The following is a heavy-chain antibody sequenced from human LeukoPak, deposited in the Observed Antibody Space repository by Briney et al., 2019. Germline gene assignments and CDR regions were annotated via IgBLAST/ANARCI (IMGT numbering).Heavy chain of an antibody. Sequence: SETLSLTCTVSGGSISSYYWSWIRQPPGKGPEWIGYIYYSGSTNYNPSLKSRVTISVDTSKNQFSLKLSSVTAADTAVYYCARHAPYSSSWYDYWGQGTLVTVSS. D-gene: IGHD6-13*01. V-gene: IGHV4-59*08. CDR1: GGSISSYY. CDR2: IYYSGST. CDR3: ARHAPYSSSWYDY. J-gene: IGHJ4*02.